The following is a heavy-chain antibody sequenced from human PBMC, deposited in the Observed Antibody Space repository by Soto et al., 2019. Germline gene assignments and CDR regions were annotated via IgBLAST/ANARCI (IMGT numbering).Heavy chain of an antibody. CDR3: AREEGYCSSISCYYFDY. CDR2: INPSGGST. D-gene: IGHD2-2*01. V-gene: IGHV1-46*01. Sequence: QVQLVQSGAEVKKPGASVKVSCKASGYTFTSYYMHWVRQAPGQGLEWMGIINPSGGSTSYAQKFQGRVTMTRDTSTSTVYMELSSLRSEDTAVYYCAREEGYCSSISCYYFDYWGQGTLVTVSS. J-gene: IGHJ4*02. CDR1: GYTFTSYY.